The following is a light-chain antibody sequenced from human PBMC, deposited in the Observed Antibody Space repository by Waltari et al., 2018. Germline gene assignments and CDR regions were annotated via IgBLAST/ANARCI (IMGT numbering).Light chain of an antibody. Sequence: QSVLTQPPSVSGAPGQRVTIPCTGSSSSIGAGYDVNWYQQLPGTAPKLLIYGNNNRPSGVPDRFSGSKSGTSASLAITGLQAEDEADYYCQSYDSSLSGSVFGGGTILTVL. V-gene: IGLV1-40*01. CDR3: QSYDSSLSGSV. J-gene: IGLJ2*01. CDR1: SSSIGAGYD. CDR2: GNN.